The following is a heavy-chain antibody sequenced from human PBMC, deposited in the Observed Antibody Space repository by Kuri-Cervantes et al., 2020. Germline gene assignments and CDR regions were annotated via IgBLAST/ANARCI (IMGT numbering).Heavy chain of an antibody. D-gene: IGHD6-19*01. CDR1: GGSISSGDYY. Sequence: SETLSLTCTVSGGSISSGDYYWSWIRQPPGKGLEWIGYIYYSGSTYYNPSLKSRVTISVDTSKNQFSLKLTSLTATAAAAYFCARACQFPPVAGPAPFDIWGQGTLVTVSS. V-gene: IGHV4-30-4*01. J-gene: IGHJ3*02. CDR3: ARACQFPPVAGPAPFDI. CDR2: IYYSGST.